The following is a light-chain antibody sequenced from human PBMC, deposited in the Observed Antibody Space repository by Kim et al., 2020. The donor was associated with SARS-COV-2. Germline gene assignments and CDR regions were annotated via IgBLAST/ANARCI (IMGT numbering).Light chain of an antibody. V-gene: IGKV3-11*01. CDR3: QQRSNWPPT. CDR2: DAS. Sequence: LSPGERATLSCRASQSISSYLAWYQQKPGQAHRLLIYDASNRATGIPARFSGSGSGTDFTLTISSLEPEDFAVYYCQQRSNWPPTFGQGTKVEIK. J-gene: IGKJ1*01. CDR1: QSISSY.